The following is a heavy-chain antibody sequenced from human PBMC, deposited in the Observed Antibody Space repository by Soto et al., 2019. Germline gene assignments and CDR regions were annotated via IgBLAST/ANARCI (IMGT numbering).Heavy chain of an antibody. V-gene: IGHV1-18*01. Sequence: QVQLVQSGAEVTKPGASVTVSCETSRYTFSNYGITWVRQAPGQGREWMGWISGYNGDTNYPEKLQGRVTMTTDTYTSTVYMELRNLRSDDTAMYYCARDHSSSWHDFAYWGQGTLVTVSS. CDR2: ISGYNGDT. CDR1: RYTFSNYG. D-gene: IGHD6-13*01. J-gene: IGHJ4*02. CDR3: ARDHSSSWHDFAY.